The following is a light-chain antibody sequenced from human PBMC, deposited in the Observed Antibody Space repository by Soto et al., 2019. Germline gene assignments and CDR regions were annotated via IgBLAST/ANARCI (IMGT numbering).Light chain of an antibody. V-gene: IGKV3-20*01. CDR1: QSVNNNY. CDR2: DTS. J-gene: IGKJ4*01. CDR3: QQYNNWPPLT. Sequence: EIVLMQSPGTLSLSPGEGATLSCRASQSVNNNYLAWYQQRPGQAPTVLIFDTSRRATGVPDRFSGSGSGTDFTLRISRVEPDDFAVYYCQQYNNWPPLTFGGGTKVEIK.